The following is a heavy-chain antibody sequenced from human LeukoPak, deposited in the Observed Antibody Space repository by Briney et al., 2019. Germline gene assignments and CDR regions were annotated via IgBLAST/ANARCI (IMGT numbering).Heavy chain of an antibody. CDR2: INPNNGAT. V-gene: IGHV1-2*02. D-gene: IGHD6-13*01. CDR3: AIFSLAATGNSPY. Sequence: ASVKVSCKASGYTFTDYPIHWVRQAPGRGLEWVGYINPNNGATNSPQKVQGRAALTRDTSSSTAYMELRRLTSDDTAVYYCAIFSLAATGNSPYWGQGSLVTVSS. J-gene: IGHJ4*02. CDR1: GYTFTDYP.